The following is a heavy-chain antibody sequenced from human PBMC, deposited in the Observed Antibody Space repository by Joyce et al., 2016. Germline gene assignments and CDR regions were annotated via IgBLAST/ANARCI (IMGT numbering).Heavy chain of an antibody. CDR1: GFTFSNYW. J-gene: IGHJ4*02. V-gene: IGHV3-7*03. D-gene: IGHD3-10*02. CDR3: ATAVRGSSTSL. CDR2: IKNDGTDK. Sequence: EVQLVESGGGLVQPGGSLRLSCAASGFTFSNYWMGWVRQAAGKVLESVANIKNDGTDKYYVDSVRGRFTISRDNAKNSLYLQMTGLRVEDTAVYYCATAVRGSSTSLWGQGTPVTVSS.